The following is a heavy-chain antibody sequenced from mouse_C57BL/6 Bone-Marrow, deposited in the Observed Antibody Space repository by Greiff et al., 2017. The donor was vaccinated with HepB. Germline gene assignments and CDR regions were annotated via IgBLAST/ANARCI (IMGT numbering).Heavy chain of an antibody. Sequence: QVQLQQSGAELVRPGTSVKVSCKASGYAFTNYLIEWVKQRPGQGLEWIGVINPGSGGTNYNEKFKGKATLTADKSSSTAYMQLSSLTSEDSAVYFCARGGTYGFAYWGQGTLVTDSA. CDR3: ARGGTYGFAY. CDR1: GYAFTNYL. J-gene: IGHJ3*01. D-gene: IGHD2-10*02. CDR2: INPGSGGT. V-gene: IGHV1-54*01.